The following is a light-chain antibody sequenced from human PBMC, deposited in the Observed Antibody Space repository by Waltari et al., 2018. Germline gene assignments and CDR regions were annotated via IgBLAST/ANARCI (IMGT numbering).Light chain of an antibody. J-gene: IGKJ3*01. Sequence: DIQMTQSPSTVSASVGARVTTTCRASKSISRSLAWYQQKPGKAPKLLIHKASSLQSGVPSRFSGSGSGTEFTLNITSLQPDDFATYYCQHYNSFSALFTFGPGTQVDIK. V-gene: IGKV1-5*03. CDR3: QHYNSFSALFT. CDR2: KAS. CDR1: KSISRS.